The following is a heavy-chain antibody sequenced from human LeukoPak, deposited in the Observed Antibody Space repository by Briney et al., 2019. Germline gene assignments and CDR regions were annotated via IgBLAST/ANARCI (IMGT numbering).Heavy chain of an antibody. Sequence: GASVKVSCKASGGTFSSYAISWVRQAPGQGLEWMGRIIPILGIANYAQKFQGRVTITADKSTSTAYMELCSLRSEDAAVYYCASMVSIGDYGSSDYWGQGTLVTVSS. CDR2: IIPILGIA. CDR3: ASMVSIGDYGSSDY. CDR1: GGTFSSYA. V-gene: IGHV1-69*04. D-gene: IGHD4-17*01. J-gene: IGHJ4*02.